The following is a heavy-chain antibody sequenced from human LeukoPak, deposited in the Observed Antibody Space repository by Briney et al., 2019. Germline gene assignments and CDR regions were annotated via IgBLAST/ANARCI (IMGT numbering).Heavy chain of an antibody. Sequence: GGSLRLSCAASGFTFADYARHWVRQAPGKGLERVSLISGDGGSRRYADSVEGRFTITRDNSKNSLYLEMDSLRSEDTAIYYCARAFGEGCGFYLDYWARGTLVTVSS. D-gene: IGHD3-10*01. V-gene: IGHV3-43*02. CDR2: ISGDGGSR. CDR1: GFTFADYA. J-gene: IGHJ4*02. CDR3: ARAFGEGCGFYLDY.